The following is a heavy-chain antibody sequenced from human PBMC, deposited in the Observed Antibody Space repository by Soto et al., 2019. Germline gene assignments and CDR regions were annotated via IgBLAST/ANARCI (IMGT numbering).Heavy chain of an antibody. D-gene: IGHD3-3*01. V-gene: IGHV4-39*01. Sequence: SETLSLTCTVSGGSISSSSYYWGWIRQPPGKGLEWIGSIYYSGSTYYNPSLKSRVTISVDTSKNQFSLKLSSVTAADTAVYYCARSKYYEFWSGYLVGPYYYYYMDVWGKGTTVT. CDR1: GGSISSSSYY. J-gene: IGHJ6*03. CDR2: IYYSGST. CDR3: ARSKYYEFWSGYLVGPYYYYYMDV.